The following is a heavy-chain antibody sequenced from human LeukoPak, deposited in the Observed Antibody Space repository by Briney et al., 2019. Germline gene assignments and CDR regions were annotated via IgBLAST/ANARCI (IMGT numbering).Heavy chain of an antibody. D-gene: IGHD6-13*01. CDR2: IWYDGSNK. CDR1: GFTFSSYG. V-gene: IGHV3-33*01. Sequence: PGRSLRLSCAASGFTFSSYGMHWVRQAPGKGLEWVATIWYDGSNKNYADSVKGRFTISRDNSKSTLYLQMNSLRAEDTAVYFCARDGYTSSWISYYYYYGMDVWGQGTTVTVSS. J-gene: IGHJ6*02. CDR3: ARDGYTSSWISYYYYYGMDV.